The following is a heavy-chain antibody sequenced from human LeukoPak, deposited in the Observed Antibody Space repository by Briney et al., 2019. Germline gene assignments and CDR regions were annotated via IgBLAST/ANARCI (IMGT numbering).Heavy chain of an antibody. CDR3: ARSLGYCSSTSCYPPTY. CDR1: GFTFSSYA. D-gene: IGHD2-2*01. V-gene: IGHV3-23*01. J-gene: IGHJ4*02. Sequence: GGSLRLSCAASGFTFSSYAMSWVRQAPGKGLEWVSAISGSGGSTYYADSVKGRFTISRDNSKNTLYLQMNSLRAEDTAVYYCARSLGYCSSTSCYPPTYWGQGTLVTVSS. CDR2: ISGSGGST.